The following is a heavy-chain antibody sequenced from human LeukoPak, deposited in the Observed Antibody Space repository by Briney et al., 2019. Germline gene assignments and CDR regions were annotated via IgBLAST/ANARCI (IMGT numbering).Heavy chain of an antibody. CDR3: ARDIDILTGRYYYMDV. CDR2: VYTSGST. D-gene: IGHD3-9*01. Sequence: SETLSLTGTVSSGSISSYYWSWFRQPAGKGLEWFGRVYTSGSTNYNPSLKSRVTMSVDTSKNQFSLKLSSVTAADTAVYYCARDIDILTGRYYYMDVWGKGTTVTVSS. J-gene: IGHJ6*03. CDR1: SGSISSYY. V-gene: IGHV4-4*07.